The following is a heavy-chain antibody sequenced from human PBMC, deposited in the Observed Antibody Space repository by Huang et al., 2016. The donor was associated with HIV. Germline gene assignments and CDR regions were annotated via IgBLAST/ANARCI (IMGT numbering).Heavy chain of an antibody. V-gene: IGHV5-51*01. CDR2: IYPGDSDT. CDR1: GYTFNGYW. CDR3: ARQGVGDFVVEPTGLGAFDI. Sequence: EVQLVQSGAVVKKPGESLKIFCKGSGYTFNGYWIGWVRQLPGKGLEWMMIIYPGDSDTTYSPSFQGQVTISADKSISTAYLQWSGLKASDTAMYYCARQGVGDFVVEPTGLGAFDIWGQGTMVTVSS. D-gene: IGHD2-2*01. J-gene: IGHJ3*02.